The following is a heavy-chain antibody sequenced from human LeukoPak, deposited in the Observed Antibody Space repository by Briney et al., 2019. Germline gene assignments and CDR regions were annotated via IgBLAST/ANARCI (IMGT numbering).Heavy chain of an antibody. V-gene: IGHV1-18*01. CDR1: GYTFTNYG. J-gene: IGHJ4*02. CDR2: ISAYNGYT. Sequence: ASVKVSCKASGYTFTNYGFSWVRQAPGQGLEWMGWISAYNGYTDYAQKFQFRVTMTTDTSTSTAYMELRSLRSDDTAVYYCALSGTRYNSAWCRIWGQGTLVTVSS. D-gene: IGHD6-19*01. CDR3: ALSGTRYNSAWCRI.